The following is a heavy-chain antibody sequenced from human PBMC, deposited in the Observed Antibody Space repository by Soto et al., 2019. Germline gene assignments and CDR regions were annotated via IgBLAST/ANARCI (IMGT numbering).Heavy chain of an antibody. CDR1: GGTFSSSA. Sequence: QEQLVQSGAEMREPGSSVKVSCKASGGTFSSSAINWLRQAPGQGPEWMGGIIPTFGTANYIEKFRGRVTITADTSTSTAYMEVSSLTSEDTAMYFCARSETAGHRGFDIWGQGTMVTVSS. D-gene: IGHD6-19*01. CDR2: IIPTFGTA. V-gene: IGHV1-69*06. CDR3: ARSETAGHRGFDI. J-gene: IGHJ3*02.